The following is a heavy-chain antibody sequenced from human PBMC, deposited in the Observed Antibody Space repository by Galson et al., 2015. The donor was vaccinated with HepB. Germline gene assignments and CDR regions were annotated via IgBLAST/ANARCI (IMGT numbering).Heavy chain of an antibody. D-gene: IGHD3-10*01. CDR3: ARDPLLWFGELLFSVRLSDFDY. CDR1: GLTFSSYS. CDR2: ISSSSSTI. Sequence: SLRLSCAASGLTFSSYSMNWVRQAPGKGLEWVSYISSSSSTIYYADSVKGRFTISRDNAKNSLYLQMNSLRDEDTAVYYCARDPLLWFGELLFSVRLSDFDYWGQGTRGTVSS. J-gene: IGHJ4*02. V-gene: IGHV3-48*02.